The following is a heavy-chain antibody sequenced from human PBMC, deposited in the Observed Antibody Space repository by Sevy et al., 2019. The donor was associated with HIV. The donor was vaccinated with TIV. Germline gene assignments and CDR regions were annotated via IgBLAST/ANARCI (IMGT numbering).Heavy chain of an antibody. CDR1: GFTFSDYY. CDR2: ISSGSTI. D-gene: IGHD6-13*01. J-gene: IGHJ4*02. Sequence: GGSLRLSCAASGFTFSDYYMSWIRQAPGKGLEWVSYISSGSTIYYADSVKGRFTISRDNAKNSLYLQMNSLRAEDTAVYYCARDGFASAAAGFLYFDYWGQGTLVTVSS. V-gene: IGHV3-11*01. CDR3: ARDGFASAAAGFLYFDY.